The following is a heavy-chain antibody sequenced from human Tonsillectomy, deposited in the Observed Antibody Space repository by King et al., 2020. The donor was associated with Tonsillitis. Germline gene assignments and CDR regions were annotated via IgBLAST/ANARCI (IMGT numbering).Heavy chain of an antibody. J-gene: IGHJ4*02. Sequence: QLVQSGAEVKKPGASVKVSCKASGSAFSRYYMHWVRQAPGQGLEWMGIMNPSGGSTNYAQKFQGRVTMTRDTSTSTVYMEVSSLRSEDMAVYYCASGGTWYYFDYWGQGSLVTVSS. V-gene: IGHV1-46*01. D-gene: IGHD6-13*01. CDR1: GSAFSRYY. CDR3: ASGGTWYYFDY. CDR2: MNPSGGST.